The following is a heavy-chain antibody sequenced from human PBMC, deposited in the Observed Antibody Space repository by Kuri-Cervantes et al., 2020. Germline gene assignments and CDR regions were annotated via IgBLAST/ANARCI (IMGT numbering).Heavy chain of an antibody. Sequence: GESLKISCAASGFTFSNAWMSWVRQAPGKGLEWVGRIKSKTDGGTTDYAAPVKGRFTISRDDSKNTLYLQMNSLKTEDTAVYYCTTDRTYSSSSVDYWGQGTLVTVSS. D-gene: IGHD6-6*01. J-gene: IGHJ4*02. V-gene: IGHV3-15*01. CDR1: GFTFSNAW. CDR2: IKSKTDGGTT. CDR3: TTDRTYSSSSVDY.